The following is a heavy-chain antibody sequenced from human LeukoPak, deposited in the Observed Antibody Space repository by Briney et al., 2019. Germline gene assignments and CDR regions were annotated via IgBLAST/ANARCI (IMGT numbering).Heavy chain of an antibody. Sequence: PGGSLRLSCAASGFTVSSNYMSWVRQAPGKGLEYISVTYSSGTTYYADSVRDRFTISRDNSRNTLYLQMNSLRPEDTAVYYCGREPTYSSSLDYWGQGTLVTVPS. V-gene: IGHV3-53*01. CDR1: GFTVSSNY. J-gene: IGHJ4*02. CDR2: TYSSGTT. D-gene: IGHD6-6*01. CDR3: GREPTYSSSLDY.